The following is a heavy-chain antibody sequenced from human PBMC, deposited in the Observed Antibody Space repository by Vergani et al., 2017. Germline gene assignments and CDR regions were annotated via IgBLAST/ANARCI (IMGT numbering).Heavy chain of an antibody. Sequence: QVQLVESGGGLVKPGGSLRLSCAASGFTFSDYYMSWIRQAPGKGLEWVSYISSSGSTIYYADSVKGRFTISRDNAKNSLYLQMNSLRAEDTAVYYCASGHCSGGSCYSFLIRYVMDVWGKGTTVTVSS. J-gene: IGHJ6*04. D-gene: IGHD2-15*01. CDR1: GFTFSDYY. CDR2: ISSSGSTI. CDR3: ASGHCSGGSCYSFLIRYVMDV. V-gene: IGHV3-11*01.